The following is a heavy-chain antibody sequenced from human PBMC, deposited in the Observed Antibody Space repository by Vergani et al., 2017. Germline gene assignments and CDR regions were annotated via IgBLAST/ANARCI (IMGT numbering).Heavy chain of an antibody. Sequence: EVQLVESGGGLVQPGGSLRLSCAASGFTFSSYDMHWVRQATGKGLEWVSAIGTAGDTYYPGSVKGRFTISRENANNSLYLQMNSLRAGDTAVYYCARDLGSEDAFDIWGQGTMVTVSS. D-gene: IGHD6-25*01. CDR1: GFTFSSYD. J-gene: IGHJ3*02. CDR3: ARDLGSEDAFDI. CDR2: IGTAGDT. V-gene: IGHV3-13*01.